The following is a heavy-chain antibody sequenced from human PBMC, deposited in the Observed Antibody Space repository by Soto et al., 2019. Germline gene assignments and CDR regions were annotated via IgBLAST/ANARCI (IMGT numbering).Heavy chain of an antibody. CDR2: ISSSSSPI. CDR3: ARDHGGIGYVFDY. V-gene: IGHV3-48*02. D-gene: IGHD1-1*01. CDR1: AFSFTNYG. J-gene: IGHJ4*02. Sequence: EVQLVESGGGLVQPGGSLRLSCAASAFSFTNYGMNWVRQAPGKGLEWVSYISSSSSPIYYADSVKGRFTISRDNAKNSLYLQMNSLRDEDTAVYYCARDHGGIGYVFDYWGQGTLVTVSS.